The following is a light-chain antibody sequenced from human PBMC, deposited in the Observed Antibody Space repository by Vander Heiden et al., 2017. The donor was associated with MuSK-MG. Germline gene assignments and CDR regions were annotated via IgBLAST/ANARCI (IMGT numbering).Light chain of an antibody. V-gene: IGKV1-39*01. CDR1: QSISSS. J-gene: IGKJ5*01. Sequence: DIQMTQSPSSLSPSVGDRVTITCRASQSISSSLNWYQQKPGKAPKLLIYAASSLQSGVPSRFSGSGSGTDFTLIINSLQPEDFATYYCQQSYSLPVTFGQGTQLEIK. CDR2: AAS. CDR3: QQSYSLPVT.